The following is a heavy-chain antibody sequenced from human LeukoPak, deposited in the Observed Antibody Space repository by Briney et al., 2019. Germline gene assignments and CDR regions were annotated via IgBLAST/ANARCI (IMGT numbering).Heavy chain of an antibody. V-gene: IGHV1-18*01. D-gene: IGHD2-15*01. CDR2: ISAYNGNT. CDR1: GYTFTSYG. Sequence: ASVKVSCKASGYTFTSYGISWVRQAPGQGPEWMGWISAYNGNTNYAQKLQGRVTMTTDTSTSTAYMELRSLRSDDTAVYYCARAPSGYCSGGSCYGNWFDPWGQGTLVTVSS. CDR3: ARAPSGYCSGGSCYGNWFDP. J-gene: IGHJ5*02.